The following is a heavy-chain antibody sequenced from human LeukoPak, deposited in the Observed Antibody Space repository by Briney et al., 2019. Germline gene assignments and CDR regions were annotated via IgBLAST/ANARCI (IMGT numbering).Heavy chain of an antibody. CDR2: INPNSGGT. CDR1: GYTFTDYY. Sequence: ASVKVSCEASGYTFTDYYVHWVRQAPGQGLEWMGWINPNSGGTEYAQKFQGRVTMTRDTSISTAYMDLSWLGSDDTAMYYCARDHCTRNSCYEDLYYGMDVWGQGTTGTVSS. V-gene: IGHV1-2*02. CDR3: ARDHCTRNSCYEDLYYGMDV. D-gene: IGHD2-2*01. J-gene: IGHJ6*02.